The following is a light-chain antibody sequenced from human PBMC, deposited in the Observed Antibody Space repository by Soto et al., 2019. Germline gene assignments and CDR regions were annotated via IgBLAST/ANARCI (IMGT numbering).Light chain of an antibody. CDR1: QGISSY. Sequence: AIRMTQSPSSFSASTGDRVTITCRASQGISSYLAWYQQKPGKAPKLLIYAASTLQSGVPSRFSDSGSGTDFTLTISCLQSEDFATYYCQQYYSYPPTFGQGTKVEIK. CDR2: AAS. J-gene: IGKJ1*01. V-gene: IGKV1-8*01. CDR3: QQYYSYPPT.